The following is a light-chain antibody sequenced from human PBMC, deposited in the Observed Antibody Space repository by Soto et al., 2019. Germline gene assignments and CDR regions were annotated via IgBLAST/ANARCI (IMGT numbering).Light chain of an antibody. Sequence: EIVLTQSPGTLSLSPGEEATLSCRASQSVDSNYLAWYQQKPGQTPRLIIYGASGRADGIPHRFSGSGFGTDFTLTISKVEPEDFAVYYCQQYNNWPSITFGQGTRLEIK. CDR1: QSVDSNY. CDR2: GAS. J-gene: IGKJ5*01. V-gene: IGKV3-20*01. CDR3: QQYNNWPSIT.